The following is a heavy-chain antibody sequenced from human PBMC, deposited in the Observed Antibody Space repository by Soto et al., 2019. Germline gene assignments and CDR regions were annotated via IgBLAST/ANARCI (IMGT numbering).Heavy chain of an antibody. CDR2: MNPNSGNT. J-gene: IGHJ5*02. CDR3: VRRGYSGYDYPSPYNWFDP. CDR1: GYTFTSYD. D-gene: IGHD5-12*01. V-gene: IGHV1-8*01. Sequence: ASVKVSCKASGYTFTSYDINWVRQATGQGLEWMGWMNPNSGNTGYAQKFQGRVTMIRNTSISTAYMELSSLRSEDTAVYYCVRRGYSGYDYPSPYNWFDPWGQGTLVTVSS.